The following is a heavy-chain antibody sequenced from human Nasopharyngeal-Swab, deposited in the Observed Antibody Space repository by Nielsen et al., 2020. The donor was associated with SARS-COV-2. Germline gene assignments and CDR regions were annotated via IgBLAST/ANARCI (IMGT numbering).Heavy chain of an antibody. J-gene: IGHJ6*03. D-gene: IGHD2-2*01. CDR3: ARGCVVVVPAASPLPYYYYYMDV. Sequence: SETLSLTCTVSGCSISSYYWSWIRQPPGKGLEWIGYIYYSGSTNYNPSLKSRVTISVDTSKNQFSLKLSSVTAADTAVYYCARGCVVVVPAASPLPYYYYYMDVWGKGTTVTVSS. CDR1: GCSISSYY. CDR2: IYYSGST. V-gene: IGHV4-59*01.